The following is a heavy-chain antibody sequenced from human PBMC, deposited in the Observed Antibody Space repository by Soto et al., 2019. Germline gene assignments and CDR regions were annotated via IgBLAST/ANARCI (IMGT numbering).Heavy chain of an antibody. CDR3: ARDYCSGGSCYSRNWFDP. CDR2: ISGSGGST. CDR1: GFTFSSYA. Sequence: GGSLRLSCAASGFTFSSYAMSWVRQAPGKGLEWVSAISGSGGSTYYADSVKGRFTISRDNSKNTLYLQMSSLRAEDTAVYYCARDYCSGGSCYSRNWFDPWGQGTLVTVSS. V-gene: IGHV3-23*01. J-gene: IGHJ5*02. D-gene: IGHD2-15*01.